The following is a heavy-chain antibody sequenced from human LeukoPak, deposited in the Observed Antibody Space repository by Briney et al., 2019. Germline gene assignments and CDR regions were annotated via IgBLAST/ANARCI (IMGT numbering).Heavy chain of an antibody. D-gene: IGHD5-12*01. Sequence: GGSLRLSCAASRFSFSSYAMSWVRQAPGKGLVWVSRMNSDGSSTSYADSVKGRFTISRDNAKNTLYLQMNSLRAEDTAVYYCARDRGYSGYDCDYWGQGTLVTVSS. J-gene: IGHJ4*02. CDR3: ARDRGYSGYDCDY. CDR1: RFSFSSYA. CDR2: MNSDGSST. V-gene: IGHV3-74*01.